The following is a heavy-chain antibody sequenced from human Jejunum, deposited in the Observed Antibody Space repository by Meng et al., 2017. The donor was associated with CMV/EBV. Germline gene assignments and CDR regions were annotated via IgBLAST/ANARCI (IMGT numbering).Heavy chain of an antibody. Sequence: KAYGYTLTPYHMHGPRQAPGQGLEWRGISNRTGCSTSYAQKFKGRVTMSRDTSTNTVYLELSSLRSDDTAVYYCARVLVAGRAEYHYWGQGTLVTVSS. CDR1: GYTLTPYH. CDR3: ARVLVAGRAEYHY. D-gene: IGHD6-19*01. V-gene: IGHV1-46*01. CDR2: SNRTGCST. J-gene: IGHJ4*02.